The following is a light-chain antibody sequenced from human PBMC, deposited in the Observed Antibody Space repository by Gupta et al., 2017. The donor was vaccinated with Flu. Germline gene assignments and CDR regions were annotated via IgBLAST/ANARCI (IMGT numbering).Light chain of an antibody. J-gene: IGKJ1*01. V-gene: IGKV3-20*01. CDR2: GAS. CDR1: QSVRSSY. CDR3: QQEGSSPRT. Sequence: ATLSLSPGERATLSCRASQSVRSSYLAWYQQKPGQAPRLLIYGASSRATGIPDRFSGSGSGTDFTLTISRLEPEDFAVYYCQQEGSSPRTFGQGTKVEIK.